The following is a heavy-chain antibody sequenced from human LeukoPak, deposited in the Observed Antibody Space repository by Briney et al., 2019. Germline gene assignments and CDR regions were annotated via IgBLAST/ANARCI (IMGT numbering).Heavy chain of an antibody. D-gene: IGHD4-17*01. CDR1: GYTFTSYY. V-gene: IGHV1-46*01. CDR3: ARGTYGDYPFDY. Sequence: ASVKVPCKASGYTFTSYYMHWVRQAPGQGLEWMGIINPSGGSTSYAQKFQGRITMTRDTSTSTVYMELSSLRSEDTAVYYCARGTYGDYPFDYWGQGTLVTVSS. J-gene: IGHJ4*02. CDR2: INPSGGST.